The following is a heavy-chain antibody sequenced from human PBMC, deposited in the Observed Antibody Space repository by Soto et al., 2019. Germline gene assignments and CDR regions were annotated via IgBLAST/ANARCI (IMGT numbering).Heavy chain of an antibody. Sequence: EVQLVESGGTLVQPGGSLRLSCVASGFTFSTYSMNWVRQTPGKGLEWISYISSTSDTIYYADSVKGRFTVSRDNAKNSLYLQMNSLRAEDTALYYCANNGGYLESWGQGTLVTVSS. CDR1: GFTFSTYS. CDR3: ANNGGYLES. J-gene: IGHJ4*02. D-gene: IGHD1-1*01. CDR2: ISSTSDTI. V-gene: IGHV3-48*01.